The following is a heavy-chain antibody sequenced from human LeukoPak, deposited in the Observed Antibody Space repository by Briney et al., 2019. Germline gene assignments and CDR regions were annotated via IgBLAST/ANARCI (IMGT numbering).Heavy chain of an antibody. Sequence: SETLSLTCTVSGGSISSGDYYWSWIRQPPGKGLEWIGYIYYSGSTYYNPSLKSRVTISVDTSKNQFSLKLSSVTAADTALYYCARGYCTNGVCAVGYFDYWGQGTLVTVSS. V-gene: IGHV4-30-4*01. J-gene: IGHJ4*02. CDR1: GGSISSGDYY. CDR2: IYYSGST. CDR3: ARGYCTNGVCAVGYFDY. D-gene: IGHD2-8*01.